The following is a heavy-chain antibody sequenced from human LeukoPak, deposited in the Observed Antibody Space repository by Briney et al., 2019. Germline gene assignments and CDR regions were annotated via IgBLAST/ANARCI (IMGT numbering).Heavy chain of an antibody. CDR1: GFTFSSYS. CDR3: ARVRREMKRSLGRITEYSYYYYMDV. J-gene: IGHJ6*03. Sequence: PGGSLRLSCAASGFTFSSYSMNWVRQAPGKGLEWVSHISSSSTIYYADSVKGRFTISRDNAKNSLYLQMNSLRAEDTAVYYCARVRREMKRSLGRITEYSYYYYMDVWGKGTTVTVSS. D-gene: IGHD2/OR15-2a*01. CDR2: ISSSSTI. V-gene: IGHV3-48*01.